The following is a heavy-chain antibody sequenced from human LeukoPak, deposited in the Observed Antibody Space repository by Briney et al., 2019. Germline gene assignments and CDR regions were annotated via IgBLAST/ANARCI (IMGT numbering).Heavy chain of an antibody. Sequence: SETLSLTCTVSGGSISSHYWSWIRQPPGKGLEWIGYIYYSGSTNYNPSLKSRVTMSVDTSKNQFSLKLSSVTAADTAVYYCARDVTFGGVIAHYYGMDVWGQGTTVTVSS. J-gene: IGHJ6*02. D-gene: IGHD3-16*02. CDR1: GGSISSHY. V-gene: IGHV4-59*11. CDR2: IYYSGST. CDR3: ARDVTFGGVIAHYYGMDV.